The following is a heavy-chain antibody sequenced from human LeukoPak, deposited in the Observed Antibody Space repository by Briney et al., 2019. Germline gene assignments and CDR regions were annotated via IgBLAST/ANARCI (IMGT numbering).Heavy chain of an antibody. Sequence: AETLSLTCTLSGGSMSSYYWIWMRQPPAKGLGWIGYIYYKGSTTSKPSLKRRVTISVETCKPQFSLKLRPVTAADTAVYYCARGRRGYFAYWGEGPLVSV. J-gene: IGHJ4*02. CDR3: ARGRRGYFAY. CDR1: GGSMSSYY. V-gene: IGHV4-59*01. CDR2: IYYKGST.